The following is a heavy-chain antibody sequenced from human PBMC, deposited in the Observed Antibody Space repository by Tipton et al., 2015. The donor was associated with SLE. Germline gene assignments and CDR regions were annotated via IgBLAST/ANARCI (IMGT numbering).Heavy chain of an antibody. CDR1: GFTFSTYT. CDR3: AREYYAASAIDF. Sequence: SLRLSCAASGFTFSTYTMSWVRQAPGKGLEWVSSIYGSGDTTFYADSVKGRFTISRDNSKNTLSLQMSRLGAEDTAVYFCAREYYAASAIDFWGHGTLVTVSS. D-gene: IGHD3-3*01. J-gene: IGHJ4*01. V-gene: IGHV3-23*01. CDR2: IYGSGDTT.